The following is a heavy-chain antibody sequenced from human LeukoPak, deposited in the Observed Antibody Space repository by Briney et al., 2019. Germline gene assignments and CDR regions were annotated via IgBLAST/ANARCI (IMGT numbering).Heavy chain of an antibody. CDR3: ARELTLPY. V-gene: IGHV3-7*01. CDR2: IKQDGSEK. CDR1: GFTFSSCW. D-gene: IGHD2-8*01. Sequence: GGSLRLSCAASGFTFSSCWMSWVRQAPGKGLEWVANIKQDGSEKYYVDSVKGRFTISRDNAKNSLYLQMNSLRAEDTAVYYCARELTLPYWGQGTLVTVSS. J-gene: IGHJ4*02.